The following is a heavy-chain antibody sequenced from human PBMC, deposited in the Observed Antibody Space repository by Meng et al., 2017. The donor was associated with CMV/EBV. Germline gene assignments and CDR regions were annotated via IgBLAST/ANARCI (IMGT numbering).Heavy chain of an antibody. J-gene: IGHJ4*02. CDR1: GFAFVVYG. CDR2: INWNGGST. Sequence: LSFSASGFAFVVYGMGWVRQAPWKGLEWVSGINWNGGSTGYADSVKGRFTISRDNAKNSLYLQMNSLRAEDTALYYCARSLQRAFDYWGQGTLVTVSS. CDR3: ARSLQRAFDY. V-gene: IGHV3-20*03.